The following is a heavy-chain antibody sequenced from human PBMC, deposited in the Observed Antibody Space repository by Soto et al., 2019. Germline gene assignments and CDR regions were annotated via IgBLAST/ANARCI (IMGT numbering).Heavy chain of an antibody. CDR1: GGSISSSSYY. CDR3: ARHDYGGFGL. Sequence: SQTMSHTCSVAGGSISSSSYYRGRIRQPPGKGLEWIGSIYYSGSTYYNPSLKSRVTISVDTSKNQFSLKLSSVTAADTAVYYCARHDYGGFGLWGQGTLVTVSS. J-gene: IGHJ4*02. D-gene: IGHD4-17*01. CDR2: IYYSGST. V-gene: IGHV4-39*01.